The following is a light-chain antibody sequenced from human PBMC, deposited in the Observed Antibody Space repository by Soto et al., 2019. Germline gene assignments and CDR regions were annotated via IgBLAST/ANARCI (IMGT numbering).Light chain of an antibody. CDR2: DVS. CDR1: SSDVGGYNY. Sequence: QSALTQPRSVSGSPGQSVTISCTGTSSDVGGYNYVSWYQQHPGKAPKLMIYDVSKRPSGVPDRFSGSKSGNTASLTISGLQAEDEADYYCCSYAGSYRGVFGTGPKVTVL. J-gene: IGLJ1*01. CDR3: CSYAGSYRGV. V-gene: IGLV2-11*01.